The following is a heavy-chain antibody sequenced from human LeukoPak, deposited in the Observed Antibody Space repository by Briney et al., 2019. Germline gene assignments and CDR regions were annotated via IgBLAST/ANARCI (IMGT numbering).Heavy chain of an antibody. D-gene: IGHD3-22*01. CDR3: ARGEAYYYDSSGPSNWFDP. V-gene: IGHV6-1*01. CDR2: TYYRSKWYN. J-gene: IGHJ5*02. Sequence: SQTLSLTCAISGDSVSSNSAAWNWIRQSPSRGLEWLGRTYYRSKWYNDYAVSVKSRITINPDTSKNQFSLQLNSVTPEDTAVYYCARGEAYYYDSSGPSNWFDPWGQGTLVTVFS. CDR1: GDSVSSNSAA.